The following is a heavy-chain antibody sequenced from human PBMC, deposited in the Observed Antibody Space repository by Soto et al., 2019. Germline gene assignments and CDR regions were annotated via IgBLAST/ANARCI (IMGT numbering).Heavy chain of an antibody. Sequence: QVQLQESGPGLVKPSETLSLTCAVSGDSISSYYCMWIRQPPGKGLESIGYLYYGRSANYNPSLRSRVTLSVDTSTNQCSLTLSSMTAAATAVYYCALRSMAVVPEYWGQGTLVTVSS. CDR2: LYYGRSA. J-gene: IGHJ4*02. CDR3: ALRSMAVVPEY. CDR1: GDSISSYY. V-gene: IGHV4-59*01. D-gene: IGHD3-22*01.